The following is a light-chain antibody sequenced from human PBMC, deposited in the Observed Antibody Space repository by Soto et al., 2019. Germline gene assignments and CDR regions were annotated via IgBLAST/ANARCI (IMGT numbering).Light chain of an antibody. V-gene: IGKV3-20*01. Sequence: EIVLTQSPGTLSLSPGERATLSCRASQSVSSSYFAWYQQKPGQAPGLLMYGASSRATGIPDRFSGSGSGTDFTLTISRLEPEDFALYYCQHVGTSSLTFGGGTKVEI. CDR2: GAS. J-gene: IGKJ4*01. CDR1: QSVSSSY. CDR3: QHVGTSSLT.